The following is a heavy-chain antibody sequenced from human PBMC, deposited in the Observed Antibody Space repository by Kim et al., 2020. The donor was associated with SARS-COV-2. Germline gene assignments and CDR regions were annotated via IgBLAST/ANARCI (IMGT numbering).Heavy chain of an antibody. CDR3: AREAIVVVVAATIRDWFDP. Sequence: SETLSLTCAVYGGSFSGYYWSWIRQPPGKGLEWIGEINHSGSTNYNPSLKSRVTISVDTSKNQFSLKLSPVTAADTAVYYCAREAIVVVVAATIRDWFDPWGQGTLVTVSS. D-gene: IGHD2-15*01. CDR2: INHSGST. V-gene: IGHV4-34*01. J-gene: IGHJ5*02. CDR1: GGSFSGYY.